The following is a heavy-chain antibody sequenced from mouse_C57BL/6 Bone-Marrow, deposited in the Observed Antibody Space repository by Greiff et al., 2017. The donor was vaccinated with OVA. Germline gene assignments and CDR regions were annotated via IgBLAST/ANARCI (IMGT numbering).Heavy chain of an antibody. D-gene: IGHD1-1*01. J-gene: IGHJ2*01. CDR2: ISDGGSYT. V-gene: IGHV5-4*01. CDR1: GFTFSSYA. CDR3: ARDLAYYGSLFDY. Sequence: DVMLVESGGGLVKPGGSLKLSCAASGFTFSSYAMSWVRQTPEKRLEWVATISDGGSYTYYPDNVKGRFTISRDNAKNNLYLQMSHLKSEDTAMYYCARDLAYYGSLFDYWGQGTTLTVSS.